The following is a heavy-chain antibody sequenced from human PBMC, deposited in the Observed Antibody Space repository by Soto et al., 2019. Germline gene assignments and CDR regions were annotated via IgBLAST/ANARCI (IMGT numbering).Heavy chain of an antibody. D-gene: IGHD6-13*01. Sequence: PGGSLRLSCTASGFTFSSYAMSWVRQAPGKGLEWVSSISGSGGTTYYADSVKGRFTISRDNSKNTLFLQMDSLRVDDTAVYYCAKSLPSVVRLAAAGNLFDYWGQGTLVTVSS. CDR2: ISGSGGTT. CDR3: AKSLPSVVRLAAAGNLFDY. V-gene: IGHV3-23*01. J-gene: IGHJ4*02. CDR1: GFTFSSYA.